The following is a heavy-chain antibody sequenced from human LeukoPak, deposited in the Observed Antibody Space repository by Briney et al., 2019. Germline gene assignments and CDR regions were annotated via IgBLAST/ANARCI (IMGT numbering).Heavy chain of an antibody. CDR3: ARDSSSWFRPLRYYYYMDV. V-gene: IGHV3-33*01. D-gene: IGHD6-13*01. J-gene: IGHJ6*03. CDR1: GFTFSSYG. Sequence: GGSLRLSCAASGFTFSSYGIHWVRQAPGKGLEWVAVIWYDGSNKYYADSVKGRFTISRDNSKNTLYLQMNSLRAEDTAVYYCARDSSSWFRPLRYYYYMDVWGKGTTVTVSS. CDR2: IWYDGSNK.